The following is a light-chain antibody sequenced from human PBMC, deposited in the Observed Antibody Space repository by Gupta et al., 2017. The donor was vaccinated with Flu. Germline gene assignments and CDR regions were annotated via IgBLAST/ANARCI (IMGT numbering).Light chain of an antibody. CDR2: QDT. J-gene: IGLJ2*01. CDR1: ALSNQY. CDR3: QTADTRGAWI. V-gene: IGLV3-25*01. Sequence: SELYQLSTVTVFTGLTASITCSGHALSNQYAYWYQQRPGLPPTLLIYQDTERPSGIPERFSGSSSGTTVTLTISGVQTDDEADYYCQTADTRGAWIFGGGTELTVL.